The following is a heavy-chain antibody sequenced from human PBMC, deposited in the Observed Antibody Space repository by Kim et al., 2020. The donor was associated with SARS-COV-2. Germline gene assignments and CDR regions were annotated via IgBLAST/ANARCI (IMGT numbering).Heavy chain of an antibody. CDR2: IDPSDSYT. D-gene: IGHD6-19*01. CDR1: GYSFTSYW. Sequence: GESLKISCKGSGYSFTSYWISWVRQMPGKGLEWMGRIDPSDSYTNYSPSFQGHVTISADKSISTAYLQWSSLKASDTAMYYCARHRSSGWYSLLGSFDPWGQGTLVTVSS. CDR3: ARHRSSGWYSLLGSFDP. V-gene: IGHV5-10-1*01. J-gene: IGHJ5*02.